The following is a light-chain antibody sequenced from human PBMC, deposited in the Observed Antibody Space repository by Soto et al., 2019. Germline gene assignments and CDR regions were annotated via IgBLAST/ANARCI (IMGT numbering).Light chain of an antibody. J-gene: IGLJ2*01. V-gene: IGLV2-14*01. Sequence: QSALTQPASVSGSPGQSITISCTGTSSDVGGYNYVSWYQQHPGKAPKLMIYDVSNQPSGVSNRFSGSKSGNTASLTISGLQAEDEADYYCCSYTSSNTLVFGGGTKVTVL. CDR2: DVS. CDR3: CSYTSSNTLV. CDR1: SSDVGGYNY.